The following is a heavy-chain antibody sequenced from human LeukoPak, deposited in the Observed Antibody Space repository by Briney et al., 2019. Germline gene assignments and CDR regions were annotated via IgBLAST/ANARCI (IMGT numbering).Heavy chain of an antibody. D-gene: IGHD2-15*01. CDR1: GFPFSSYA. J-gene: IGHJ4*02. Sequence: GSLRLSCAASGFPFSSYAMNWVRQAPGKGLEWVSAISGSGGSTYYTDSVKGRFTISRDNSKNTLYLHMNSLRAEDTALYYCAKSEGRYCSGGTCPYYFDYWGQGILVTVSS. CDR2: ISGSGGST. V-gene: IGHV3-23*01. CDR3: AKSEGRYCSGGTCPYYFDY.